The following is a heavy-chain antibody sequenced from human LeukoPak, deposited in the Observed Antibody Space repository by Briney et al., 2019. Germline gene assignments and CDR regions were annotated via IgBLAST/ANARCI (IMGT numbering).Heavy chain of an antibody. CDR1: GFTFSSYA. Sequence: PGRSLRLSCAASGFTFSSYAMHWVRQAPGKGLEWVAVISYDGSNKYYADSVKGRFTISRDNSKNTLYLQMNSLRAEDTAVYYCAREGSPFIQLDAFDIWGQGTMVTVSS. CDR2: ISYDGSNK. V-gene: IGHV3-30-3*01. D-gene: IGHD5-18*01. CDR3: AREGSPFIQLDAFDI. J-gene: IGHJ3*02.